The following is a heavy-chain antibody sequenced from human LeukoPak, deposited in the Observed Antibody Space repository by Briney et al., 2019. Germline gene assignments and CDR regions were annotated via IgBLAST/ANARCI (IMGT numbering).Heavy chain of an antibody. V-gene: IGHV3-30-3*01. Sequence: GGSLRLSCAASGFTFSSYAMHWVRQAPGKGLEWVAVISYDGSNKYYADSVKGRFTISRDNSKNTLYLQMNSLRAEDTAVYYCARGRPPFTIFGVALGGYDAFDIWGQGTMVTVSS. CDR3: ARGRPPFTIFGVALGGYDAFDI. J-gene: IGHJ3*02. CDR1: GFTFSSYA. CDR2: ISYDGSNK. D-gene: IGHD3-3*01.